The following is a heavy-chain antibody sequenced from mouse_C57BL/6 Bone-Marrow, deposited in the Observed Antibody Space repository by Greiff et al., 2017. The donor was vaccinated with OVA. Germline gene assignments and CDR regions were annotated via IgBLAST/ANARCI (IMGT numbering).Heavy chain of an antibody. CDR3: ARGDYDGVWFAY. Sequence: VQLQQPGAELVRPGTSVKLSCKASGYTFTSYWMHWVKQRPGQGLEWIGVIDPSDSYTNYNQKFKGKATLTVDTSSSTAYMQLSSLTSEDSAVYYCARGDYDGVWFAYWGQGTLVTVSA. CDR2: IDPSDSYT. D-gene: IGHD2-4*01. CDR1: GYTFTSYW. V-gene: IGHV1-59*01. J-gene: IGHJ3*01.